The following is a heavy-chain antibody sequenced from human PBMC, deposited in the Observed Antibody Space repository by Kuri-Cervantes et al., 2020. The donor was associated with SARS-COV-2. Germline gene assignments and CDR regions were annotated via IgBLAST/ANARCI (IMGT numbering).Heavy chain of an antibody. CDR3: ARQMMSSITIFGVVITKNWFDP. D-gene: IGHD3-3*01. V-gene: IGHV4-39*01. CDR2: VFYSGTT. Sequence: SETLSLTCTVSHEPLYSSSHFWGWIRQSPGKGLEWIGSVFYSGTTYYNPSLQSRVTVSVDLSKNQFSLKLSSVTAADTAVYYCARQMMSSITIFGVVITKNWFDPWGQGTLVTVSS. J-gene: IGHJ5*02. CDR1: HEPLYSSSHF.